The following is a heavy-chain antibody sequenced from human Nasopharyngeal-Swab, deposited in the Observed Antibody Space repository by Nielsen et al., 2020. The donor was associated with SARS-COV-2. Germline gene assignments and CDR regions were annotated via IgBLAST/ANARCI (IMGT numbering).Heavy chain of an antibody. V-gene: IGHV4-39*01. J-gene: IGHJ4*02. D-gene: IGHD1-26*01. Sequence: WIRQPPGKGLEWIGSIYYSGSTCYNPSLKSRVTISVDTSKNQFSLKLSSVTAADTAVYYCATPWELSAYWGQGTLVTVSS. CDR2: IYYSGST. CDR3: ATPWELSAY.